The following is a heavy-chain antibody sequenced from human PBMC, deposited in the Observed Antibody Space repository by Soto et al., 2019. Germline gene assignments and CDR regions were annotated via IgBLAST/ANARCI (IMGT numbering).Heavy chain of an antibody. CDR3: ARTPTYSRLGDS. D-gene: IGHD6-13*01. J-gene: IGHJ4*02. V-gene: IGHV1-69*06. CDR1: GGTLRSHA. Sequence: QVQLVQSGAEVKKPGSSVRVSCKASGGTLRSHAINWVRQAPGQGLEWMGGIIPIFGSPNYAQKFQGRVTLTTDTSTSTVYMELRSLRSDDTGIYYCARTPTYSRLGDSWGQGTLVTVAS. CDR2: IIPIFGSP.